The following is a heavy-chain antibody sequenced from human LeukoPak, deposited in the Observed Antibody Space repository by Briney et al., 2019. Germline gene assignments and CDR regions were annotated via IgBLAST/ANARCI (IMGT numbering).Heavy chain of an antibody. D-gene: IGHD1-7*01. CDR1: GDSVSSNSAA. Sequence: SQTLSLTCAIFGDSVSSNSAAWNWIRQSPSRGLEWLGRTYYRSKWYNDYAVSTKGRISISPDTSKNQLSLQMSSVTPEDTAVYYCAREGHNWNYDCFDSWGQGILVTVSS. J-gene: IGHJ4*02. CDR2: TYYRSKWYN. V-gene: IGHV6-1*01. CDR3: AREGHNWNYDCFDS.